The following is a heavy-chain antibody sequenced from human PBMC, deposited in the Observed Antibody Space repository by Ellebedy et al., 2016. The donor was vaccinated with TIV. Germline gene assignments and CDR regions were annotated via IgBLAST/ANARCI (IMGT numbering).Heavy chain of an antibody. CDR3: ARERMVRGVTYSAYHGMDV. CDR1: GFTFSSYW. D-gene: IGHD3-10*01. V-gene: IGHV3-7*01. CDR2: IKQDGSEK. Sequence: GGSLRLXXEASGFTFSSYWISWVRQAPGKGLEWVANIKQDGSEKYYVDSVKGRFTISRDNAKNSLYLQMNSLRAEDTAVYYCARERMVRGVTYSAYHGMDVWGQGTTVTVSS. J-gene: IGHJ6*02.